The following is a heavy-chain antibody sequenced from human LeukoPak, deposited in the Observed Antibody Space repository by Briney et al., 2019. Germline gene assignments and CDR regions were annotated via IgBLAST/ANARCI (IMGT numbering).Heavy chain of an antibody. D-gene: IGHD6-13*01. V-gene: IGHV3-30-3*01. CDR1: GFTFSSYA. Sequence: PGRSLRLSCAASGFTFSSYAMHWVRQAPGKGLEWVAVISYDGSSKYYADSVKGRFTISRDNSKNTLYLQMNSLRAEDTAVYYCARPPGRAAAGLRYYFDYWGQGTLVTVSS. CDR2: ISYDGSSK. CDR3: ARPPGRAAAGLRYYFDY. J-gene: IGHJ4*02.